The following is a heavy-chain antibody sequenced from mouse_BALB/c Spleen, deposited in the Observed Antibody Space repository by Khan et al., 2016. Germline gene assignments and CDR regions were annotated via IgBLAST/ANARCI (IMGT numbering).Heavy chain of an antibody. CDR1: GFNLKDTY. CDR3: ARSYYDSWFVY. V-gene: IGHV14-3*02. Sequence: QQQQSGAELVKPGAPVKLSCTASGFNLKDTYMHWMIQRPEQGLECIGRIVPANDNTKYDPKFQGKATITADTSSNTAYLQLSSLTSEDTAVYYCARSYYDSWFVYWGQGTLVTVSA. J-gene: IGHJ3*01. CDR2: IVPANDNT. D-gene: IGHD2-4*01.